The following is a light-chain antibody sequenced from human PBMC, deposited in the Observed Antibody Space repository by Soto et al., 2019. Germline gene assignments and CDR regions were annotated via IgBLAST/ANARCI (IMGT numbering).Light chain of an antibody. V-gene: IGLV2-14*03. CDR2: EVN. CDR3: SSYSDSDTKV. Sequence: QSVLTHPASVSGSPGQSITISCGGTSCAVGAYIYVSWYQQYPGKAPRLIIYEVNNRPSGVPGRFSGSKSDTTAYLTISGLQAEDEADYYCSSYSDSDTKVFGTGTKV. CDR1: SCAVGAYIY. J-gene: IGLJ1*01.